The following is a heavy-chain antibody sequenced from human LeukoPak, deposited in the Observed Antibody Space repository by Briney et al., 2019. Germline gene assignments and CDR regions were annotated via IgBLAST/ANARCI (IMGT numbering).Heavy chain of an antibody. CDR2: ISGCGSNT. Sequence: PGGSLRLSCAASGFTLNNYGMSWVRQAPGKGLEWVSGISGCGSNTYFADPVKGRFTISRDNSKNTLYLQMNSLRAEDTAVYYCAKDRRTLDVFDIWGQGTMVIVSS. D-gene: IGHD2-15*01. J-gene: IGHJ3*02. V-gene: IGHV3-23*01. CDR3: AKDRRTLDVFDI. CDR1: GFTLNNYG.